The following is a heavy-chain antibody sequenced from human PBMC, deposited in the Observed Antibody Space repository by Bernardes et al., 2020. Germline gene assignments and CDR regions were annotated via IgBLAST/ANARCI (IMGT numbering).Heavy chain of an antibody. CDR2: INTYNGDT. Sequence: ASVKVSCKTSGYTFITYGISWVRQAPGQGLEWMGWINTYNGDTHFAQKFQDRVTLTTDTSTSTAYMELRSLRSDDTAVYYCARLGLCSSVSCRIFDYWAQGTLVTVSS. J-gene: IGHJ4*02. V-gene: IGHV1-18*01. D-gene: IGHD2-2*01. CDR3: ARLGLCSSVSCRIFDY. CDR1: GYTFITYG.